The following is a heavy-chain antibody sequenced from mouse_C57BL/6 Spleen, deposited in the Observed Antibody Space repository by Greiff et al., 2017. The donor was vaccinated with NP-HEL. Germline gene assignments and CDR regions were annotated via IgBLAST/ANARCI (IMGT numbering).Heavy chain of an antibody. CDR2: IWSGGSK. Sequence: VQLVESGPGLVQPSQSLSITCTVSGFSLTSYGVHWVRQSPGKGLEWLGVIWSGGSKDYNAAFISRLSISKDNSKSQVFFKMNSLQADDTAIYYCARIVNSNYGYFDVWGTGTTVTVSS. D-gene: IGHD2-5*01. CDR1: GFSLTSYG. CDR3: ARIVNSNYGYFDV. V-gene: IGHV2-2*01. J-gene: IGHJ1*03.